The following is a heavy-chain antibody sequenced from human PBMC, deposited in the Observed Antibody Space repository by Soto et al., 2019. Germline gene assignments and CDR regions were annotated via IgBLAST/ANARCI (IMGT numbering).Heavy chain of an antibody. CDR2: FDPEDGET. V-gene: IGHV1-24*01. D-gene: IGHD3-22*01. Sequence: ASVKVSCKVSGYTLTELSMHWVRQAPGKGLEWMGGFDPEDGETIYAQKFQGRVTMTEDTSTDTAYMELSSLRSEDTAVYYCATAGGDSSGYYYGAFDIWGQGTMVTVSS. J-gene: IGHJ3*02. CDR3: ATAGGDSSGYYYGAFDI. CDR1: GYTLTELS.